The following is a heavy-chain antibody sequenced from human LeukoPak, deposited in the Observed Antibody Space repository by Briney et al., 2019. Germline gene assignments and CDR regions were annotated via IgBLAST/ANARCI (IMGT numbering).Heavy chain of an antibody. Sequence: SETLSLTCTVSGGSISSSSYYWGWVRQPPGKGLGWNGSIYYSGSTYYNPSLKSRVNISVDTSNNQFSLKLSSVTAADTAVYYCARPNAADDAFDFWGQGTMVTVSS. D-gene: IGHD6-25*01. V-gene: IGHV4-39*01. CDR3: ARPNAADDAFDF. J-gene: IGHJ3*01. CDR1: GGSISSSSYY. CDR2: IYYSGST.